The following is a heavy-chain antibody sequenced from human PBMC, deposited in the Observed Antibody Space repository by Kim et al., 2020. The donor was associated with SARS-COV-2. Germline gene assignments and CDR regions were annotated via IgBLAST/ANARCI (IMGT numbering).Heavy chain of an antibody. J-gene: IGHJ3*02. CDR2: FDPEDGET. CDR3: ATVGVVPAAIGQELWGLSDAFDI. Sequence: ASVKVSCKVSGYTLTELSMHWVRQAPGKGLEWMGGFDPEDGETIYAQKFQGRVTMTEDTSTDTAYMELSSLRSEDTAVYYCATVGVVPAAIGQELWGLSDAFDIWGQGTMVTVSS. D-gene: IGHD2-2*01. V-gene: IGHV1-24*01. CDR1: GYTLTELS.